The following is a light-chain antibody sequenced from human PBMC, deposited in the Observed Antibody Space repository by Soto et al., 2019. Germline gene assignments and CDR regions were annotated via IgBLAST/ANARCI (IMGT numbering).Light chain of an antibody. V-gene: IGKV3-20*01. J-gene: IGKJ4*01. CDR2: DAS. CDR3: QQFSSYPLT. Sequence: EIVLTHSPGTLSLSPCERATLSFSASQTVSITYLTWYQQKPGQAPRLLIYDASSRATGIPDRFSGGGSGTDFTLTISRLEPEDFAVYYCQQFSSYPLTFGGGTKVDI. CDR1: QTVSITY.